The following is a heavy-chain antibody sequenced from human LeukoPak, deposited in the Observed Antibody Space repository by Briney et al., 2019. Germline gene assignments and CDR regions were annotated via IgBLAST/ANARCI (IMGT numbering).Heavy chain of an antibody. CDR1: GFTFDDYA. V-gene: IGHV3-9*03. CDR2: ISWNSGSI. Sequence: GGSLRLSCAASGFTFDDYAMHWVRQAPGKGLEWVSGISWNSGSIGYADSVKGRFTISRDNAKNSLYLQMNSLRAEDMALYYCAKGAGYSYGKNFDYWGQGTLVTVSS. J-gene: IGHJ4*02. CDR3: AKGAGYSYGKNFDY. D-gene: IGHD5-18*01.